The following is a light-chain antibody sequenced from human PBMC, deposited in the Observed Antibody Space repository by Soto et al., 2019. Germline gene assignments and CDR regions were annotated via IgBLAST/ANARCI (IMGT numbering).Light chain of an antibody. J-gene: IGKJ5*01. V-gene: IGKV3-20*01. CDR2: GAS. Sequence: EIFLTQSPGTLSFSPGDRATPSCRASQPVTGDYLAWYQQKPGQAPRLLIYGASNRATGIPDRFSGSGSGTDFTLTISRLEPEDFAVYYCQQYGSSGTFGQGTRLEIK. CDR1: QPVTGDY. CDR3: QQYGSSGT.